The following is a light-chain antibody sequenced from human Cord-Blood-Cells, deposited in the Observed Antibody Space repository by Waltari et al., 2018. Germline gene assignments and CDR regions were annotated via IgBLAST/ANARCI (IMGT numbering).Light chain of an antibody. CDR2: DAC. CDR1: QSVSSY. CDR3: QQRSNWPPLT. J-gene: IGKJ4*01. V-gene: IGKV3-11*01. Sequence: EIVLTQSPATLSLSPGERATLSCRASQSVSSYVAWYQQKPGQAPRLLIYDACNRATGIPARFSGSGSGTDFTLTISSLEPKDFTVYYCQQRSNWPPLTFGGGTKVEIK.